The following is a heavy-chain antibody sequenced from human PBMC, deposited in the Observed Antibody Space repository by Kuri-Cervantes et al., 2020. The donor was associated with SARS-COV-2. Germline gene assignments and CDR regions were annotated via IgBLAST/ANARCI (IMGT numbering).Heavy chain of an antibody. V-gene: IGHV4-34*01. Sequence: SETLSLTCAVYGGSLSGYYWSWIRQPPGKGLEWIGEINHSGSTNYNPSLKSRVTISVDTSKNQFSLKLSSVTAADTAVYYCARGRKQLGGSDFNYWGQGTLVTVSS. D-gene: IGHD6-6*01. CDR1: GGSLSGYY. J-gene: IGHJ4*02. CDR2: INHSGST. CDR3: ARGRKQLGGSDFNY.